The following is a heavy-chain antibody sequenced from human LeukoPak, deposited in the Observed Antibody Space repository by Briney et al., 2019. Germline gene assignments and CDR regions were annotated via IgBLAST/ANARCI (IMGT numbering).Heavy chain of an antibody. CDR2: INHSGST. Sequence: PSETLSLTCAVYGGSFSGYYWSWIRQPPGKGLEWIGEINHSGSTNYNPSLKSRVTISVDTSKNQFSLKLSSVTAADTAVYYCARLYGSGDDFDYWGQGTLVTVSS. D-gene: IGHD3-10*01. CDR1: GGSFSGYY. J-gene: IGHJ4*02. CDR3: ARLYGSGDDFDY. V-gene: IGHV4-34*01.